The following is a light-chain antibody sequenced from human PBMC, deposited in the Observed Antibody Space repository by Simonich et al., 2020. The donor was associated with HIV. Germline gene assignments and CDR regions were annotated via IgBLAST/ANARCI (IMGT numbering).Light chain of an antibody. CDR3: QQSYITSYT. V-gene: IGKV1-13*02. CDR2: DAS. Sequence: AIQLTQSPSSLSASVGDRVTITCRASQGISSALAWYQQKPGKAPKLLIYDASSLESGVPSRFSGSGSGTDFTLTISSLQPEDFATYFCQQSYITSYTFGPGTKLEIK. CDR1: QGISSA. J-gene: IGKJ2*01.